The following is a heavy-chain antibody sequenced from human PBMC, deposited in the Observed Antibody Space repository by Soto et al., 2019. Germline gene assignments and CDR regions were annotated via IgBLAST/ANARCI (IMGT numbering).Heavy chain of an antibody. Sequence: EVQLLESGGGLVQPGGSLRLSCAASGFTFNSYAMSWVRQAPGKGLEWVSSVGVSGDTYYADSVEGRFTISRDNSENTVNLQMNSLRAEDTAVYYCGKNYYFDNWGQGTLVTVPT. CDR2: VGVSGDT. J-gene: IGHJ4*02. CDR3: GKNYYFDN. CDR1: GFTFNSYA. V-gene: IGHV3-23*01.